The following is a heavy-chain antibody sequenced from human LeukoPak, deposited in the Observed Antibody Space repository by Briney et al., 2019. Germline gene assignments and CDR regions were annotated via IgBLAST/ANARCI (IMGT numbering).Heavy chain of an antibody. J-gene: IGHJ5*02. V-gene: IGHV1-58*02. CDR2: IVVGSGDT. Sequence: SVKVSCKASGFTFSNSGMQWVRQARGQRLEWIGWIVVGSGDTNYAQKFQERATITRDMSTSTAYMELSRLRSDDTAVYYCARNGAYCGGDCSQNWFDPWGQGTLVTVSS. D-gene: IGHD2-21*01. CDR3: ARNGAYCGGDCSQNWFDP. CDR1: GFTFSNSG.